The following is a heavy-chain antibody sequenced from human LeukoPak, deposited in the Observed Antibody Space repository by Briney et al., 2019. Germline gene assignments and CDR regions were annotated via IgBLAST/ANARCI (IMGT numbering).Heavy chain of an antibody. Sequence: GASVKVSCKASGYTFTGYYMHWVRQAPGQGLEWMGWINPNSGGTNYAQKFQGWVTMTRDTSISTAYMELSRLRSDDTAVYYCARAERRVVARHYYYGMDVWGQGTTVTVSS. V-gene: IGHV1-2*04. CDR1: GYTFTGYY. D-gene: IGHD3-22*01. CDR3: ARAERRVVARHYYYGMDV. CDR2: INPNSGGT. J-gene: IGHJ6*02.